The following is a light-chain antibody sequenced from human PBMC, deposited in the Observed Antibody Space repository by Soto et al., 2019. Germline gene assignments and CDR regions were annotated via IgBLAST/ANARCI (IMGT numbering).Light chain of an antibody. CDR2: EVS. CDR3: SAYTTSSALVV. CDR1: TSDVGAYDF. Sequence: QSVLTQPASVSGSPGQSITISCSGTTSDVGAYDFVSWYQQHPGKAPKLLIFEVSNRPSGVSHRFSGSKSGNVASLTISGLQAEDEAAYYCSAYTTSSALVVFGGGTKLTVL. J-gene: IGLJ2*01. V-gene: IGLV2-14*01.